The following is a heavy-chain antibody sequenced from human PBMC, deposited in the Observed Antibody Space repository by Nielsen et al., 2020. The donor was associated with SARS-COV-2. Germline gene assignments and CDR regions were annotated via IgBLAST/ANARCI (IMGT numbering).Heavy chain of an antibody. D-gene: IGHD6-13*01. Sequence: GESLKISCAASGFTFSSYAMSWVRQAPGKGLEWVSAISGSGGSTHYADSVKGRFTISRDNSKNTLYLQMNSLRAEDTAVYYCAKDGLGQQLIRDYYMDVWGKGTTVTVSS. J-gene: IGHJ6*03. CDR2: ISGSGGST. V-gene: IGHV3-23*01. CDR1: GFTFSSYA. CDR3: AKDGLGQQLIRDYYMDV.